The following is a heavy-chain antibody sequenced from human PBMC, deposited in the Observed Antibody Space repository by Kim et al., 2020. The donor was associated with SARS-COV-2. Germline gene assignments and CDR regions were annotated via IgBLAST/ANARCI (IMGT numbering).Heavy chain of an antibody. CDR3: ARDRPYYDFWSGYVSGSDYFYDYGMDV. CDR2: ISYDGSNK. Sequence: GGSLRLFCAASGFTFSSYAMHWVRQAPGKGLEWVAVISYDGSNKYYADSVKGRFTISRDNSKNTLYLQMNSLRAEDTAVYYCARDRPYYDFWSGYVSGSDYFYDYGMDVWRQGTTVPVSS. V-gene: IGHV3-30*04. J-gene: IGHJ6*02. CDR1: GFTFSSYA. D-gene: IGHD3-3*01.